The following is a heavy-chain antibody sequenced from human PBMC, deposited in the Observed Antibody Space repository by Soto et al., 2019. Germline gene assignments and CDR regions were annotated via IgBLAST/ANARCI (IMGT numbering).Heavy chain of an antibody. CDR2: TYYRSKWYN. CDR1: GDSVSSNSAA. J-gene: IGHJ5*02. Sequence: PSQSLSLTCAIFGDSVSSNSAAWNWITQSPSRGLEWLGRTYYRSKWYNDYAVSVKSRITINPDTSKNQFSLQLNSVTPQDTSVYYRARFQMGVAGTLLSCFDPWGQGTLVTGFS. D-gene: IGHD6-19*01. V-gene: IGHV6-1*01. CDR3: ARFQMGVAGTLLSCFDP.